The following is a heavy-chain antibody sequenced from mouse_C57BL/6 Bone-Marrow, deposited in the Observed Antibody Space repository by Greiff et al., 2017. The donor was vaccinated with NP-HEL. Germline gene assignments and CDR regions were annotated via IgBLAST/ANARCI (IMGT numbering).Heavy chain of an antibody. D-gene: IGHD2-4*01. J-gene: IGHJ3*01. Sequence: QVQLKQPGAELVMPGASVKLSCKASGYTFTSYWMHWVKQRPGQGLEWIGEIDPSDSYTNYNQKFKGKSTLTVDKSSSTAYMQLSSLTSEDSAVYYCASGEYDYDDGFAYWGQGTLVTVSA. CDR1: GYTFTSYW. V-gene: IGHV1-69*01. CDR3: ASGEYDYDDGFAY. CDR2: IDPSDSYT.